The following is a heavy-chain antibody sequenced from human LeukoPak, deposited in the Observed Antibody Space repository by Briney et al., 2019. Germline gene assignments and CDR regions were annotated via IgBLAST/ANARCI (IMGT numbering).Heavy chain of an antibody. J-gene: IGHJ5*02. CDR3: ARDYGSGSYNWFDP. V-gene: IGHV3-48*03. CDR2: ISSSGSTI. CDR1: GFTFSSYE. D-gene: IGHD3-10*01. Sequence: GGSLRLSCAASGFTFSSYEMNRVRQAPGKGLEWVSYISSSGSTIYYADSVKGRFTISRDNAKNSLYLHMNSLRAEDTAVYYCARDYGSGSYNWFDPWGQGTLVTVSS.